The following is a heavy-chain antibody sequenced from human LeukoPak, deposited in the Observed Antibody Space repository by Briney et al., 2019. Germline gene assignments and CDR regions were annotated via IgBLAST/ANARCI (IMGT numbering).Heavy chain of an antibody. CDR2: IRSRANSYAT. D-gene: IGHD1-26*01. Sequence: GGSLKLSCAASGFTFSGSAMHWVRQAPGKGLEWVGRIRSRANSYATAYAASVKGRFTISRDDSKNTAYLQMNSLNTEDTAVYYCTRKLDSGPFDYWGQGTLVTVSS. CDR3: TRKLDSGPFDY. CDR1: GFTFSGSA. J-gene: IGHJ4*02. V-gene: IGHV3-73*01.